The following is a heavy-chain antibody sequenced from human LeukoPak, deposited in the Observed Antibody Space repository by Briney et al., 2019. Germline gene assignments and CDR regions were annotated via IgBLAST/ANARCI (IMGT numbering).Heavy chain of an antibody. Sequence: GGSLRLSCAASGFTFSSYGMHWVRQAPGKGLEWVAVIWYDGSNKYYADSVKGRFTISRDNSKNTLYLQMNSLRAEDTAVYYCARWATDYAHYYFDYWGQGTLVTVSS. V-gene: IGHV3-33*01. CDR3: ARWATDYAHYYFDY. J-gene: IGHJ4*02. CDR2: IWYDGSNK. CDR1: GFTFSSYG. D-gene: IGHD4-17*01.